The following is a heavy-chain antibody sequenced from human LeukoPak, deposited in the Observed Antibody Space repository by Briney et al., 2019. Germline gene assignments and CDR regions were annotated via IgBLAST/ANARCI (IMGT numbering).Heavy chain of an antibody. V-gene: IGHV3-21*06. Sequence: KPGGSLILSCAASGFTFSTFSMKWVRPAPGMGLEWVSSVSSSGSYIYYADSVKGRFTISRDNAKNSLPLQMDSLRAEDTAVYYCATLYYYAGSDYHSSDYWGQGTLVTVSS. CDR3: ATLYYYAGSDYHSSDY. D-gene: IGHD3-22*01. CDR1: GFTFSTFS. J-gene: IGHJ4*02. CDR2: VSSSGSYI.